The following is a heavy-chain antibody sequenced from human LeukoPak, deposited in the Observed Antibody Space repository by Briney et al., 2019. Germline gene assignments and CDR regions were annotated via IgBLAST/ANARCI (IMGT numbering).Heavy chain of an antibody. CDR3: ARRGYCSSTSCYGFDY. D-gene: IGHD2-2*01. V-gene: IGHV4-34*01. Sequence: SETLSLTCAVYGGSFSGYYWSWIRQPPWKGLEWIGEINHSGSTNYNPSLKSRVTISVDTSKNQFSLKLSSVTAADTAVYYCARRGYCSSTSCYGFDYWGQGTLVTVSA. CDR1: GGSFSGYY. J-gene: IGHJ4*02. CDR2: INHSGST.